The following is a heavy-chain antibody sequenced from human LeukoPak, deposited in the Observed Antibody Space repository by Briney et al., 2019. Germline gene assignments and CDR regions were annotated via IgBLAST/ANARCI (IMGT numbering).Heavy chain of an antibody. CDR3: ARVGGSGWIFDAFDI. CDR1: GYTFTGYY. V-gene: IGHV1-2*02. J-gene: IGHJ3*02. D-gene: IGHD6-19*01. CDR2: INPNSGGT. Sequence: ASVKVSCKASGYTFTGYYMHWVRQAPGQGLEWMGWINPNSGGTNYAQKFQGRVTMTRDTSISTAYVELSRLRSDDTAVYYCARVGGSGWIFDAFDIWGQGTMVTVSS.